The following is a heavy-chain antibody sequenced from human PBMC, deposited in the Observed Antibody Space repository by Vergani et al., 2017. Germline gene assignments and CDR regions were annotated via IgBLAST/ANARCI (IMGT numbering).Heavy chain of an antibody. Sequence: EVQLVESGGGLVQPGGSLRLSCAASGFTFSSYEMNWVRQAPGKGLEWVSYISSSGSTIYYADSVKGRFTISRDNAKNALYLQMNSLRAEDTAVYYCAREVPLTGDLGGAFDIWGQGTMVTVSS. D-gene: IGHD7-27*01. CDR2: ISSSGSTI. CDR1: GFTFSSYE. V-gene: IGHV3-48*03. CDR3: AREVPLTGDLGGAFDI. J-gene: IGHJ3*02.